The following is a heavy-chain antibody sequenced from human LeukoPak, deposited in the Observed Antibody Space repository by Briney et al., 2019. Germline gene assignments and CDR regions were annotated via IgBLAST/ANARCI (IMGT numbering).Heavy chain of an antibody. CDR1: GFTFSSYA. J-gene: IGHJ4*02. D-gene: IGHD4-23*01. CDR2: ISGSGSNT. Sequence: GGSLRLSCAASGFTFSSYAMSWIRQAPGKGLEWVSAISGSGSNTYYADSVKGGFTISRDNSKDTLYLQMNSLRVEDTAVYYCAKFSPYGGNSYWGQGTLVTVSS. V-gene: IGHV3-23*01. CDR3: AKFSPYGGNSY.